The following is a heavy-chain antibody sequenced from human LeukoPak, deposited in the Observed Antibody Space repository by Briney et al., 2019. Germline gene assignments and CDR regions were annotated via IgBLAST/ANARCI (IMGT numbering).Heavy chain of an antibody. CDR3: ARENIAARHWGY. CDR1: GYTFTSYA. Sequence: ASVKVSCKASGYTFTSYAMHWVRQAPGQRLEWMGWINAGNGNTKYSQKFQGRVTITRDTSASTAYMELSSLRSEDTAVYYCARENIAARHWGYWGQGTLVTVSS. D-gene: IGHD6-6*01. V-gene: IGHV1-3*01. CDR2: INAGNGNT. J-gene: IGHJ4*02.